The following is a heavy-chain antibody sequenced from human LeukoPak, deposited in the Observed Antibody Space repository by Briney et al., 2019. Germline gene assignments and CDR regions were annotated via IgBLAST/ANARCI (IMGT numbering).Heavy chain of an antibody. CDR3: ARCDRTGYHFDS. D-gene: IGHD3/OR15-3a*01. CDR1: GFSLRTRGMG. CDR2: IDWDDDK. V-gene: IGHV2-70*17. Sequence: SGCGPALVKPPQTLTLTCTFSGFSLRTRGMGVNWICPPPGKALEWLARIDWDDDKFYNTSLKPRLTISKDTSKNQVVLTMNHMDPVDTATYYCARCDRTGYHFDSWGQGTLVTVSS. J-gene: IGHJ4*02.